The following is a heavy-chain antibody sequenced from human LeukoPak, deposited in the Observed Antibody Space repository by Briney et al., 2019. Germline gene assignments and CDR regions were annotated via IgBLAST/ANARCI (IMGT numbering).Heavy chain of an antibody. V-gene: IGHV3-23*01. J-gene: IGHJ4*02. CDR1: GFTFSSYA. Sequence: GGSLRLSCAASGFTFSSYAMSWVRQAPGKGLERVSAISGSGGSTYYADSVKGRFTISRDNSKNTLYLQMNSLRAEDTAVYYCAKDLWFGGDRGPFDYWGQGTLVTVSS. D-gene: IGHD3-10*01. CDR3: AKDLWFGGDRGPFDY. CDR2: ISGSGGST.